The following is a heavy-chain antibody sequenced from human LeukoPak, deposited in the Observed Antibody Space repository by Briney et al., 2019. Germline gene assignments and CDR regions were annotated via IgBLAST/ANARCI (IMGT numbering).Heavy chain of an antibody. CDR3: ARQISAWSYVVPSVLCDY. CDR1: GFTFSSYS. D-gene: IGHD2-15*01. V-gene: IGHV3-21*01. J-gene: IGHJ4*02. CDR2: ISSSSSYL. Sequence: PGGSLRLSCAASGFTFSSYSMNWVRQAPGKGLEWVSSISSSSSYLYYADSVKGRFTISRDNAKNSLYLQMNSLRAEDTAVYYCARQISAWSYVVPSVLCDYWGQGTLVTVSS.